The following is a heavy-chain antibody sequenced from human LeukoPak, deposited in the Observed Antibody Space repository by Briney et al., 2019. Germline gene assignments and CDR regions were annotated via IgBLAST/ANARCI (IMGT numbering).Heavy chain of an antibody. J-gene: IGHJ5*02. CDR2: IYYSGST. Sequence: SETLSLTCTVSGDSVSSVSHYWSWIRQPPGKGLEWIGYIYYSGSTNYNPSLKSRVTISVDTSKNQFSLKLSSVTAEDTAVYYCARGLNWFDPWGQGTLVTVSS. CDR3: ARGLNWFDP. CDR1: GDSVSSVSHY. V-gene: IGHV4-61*01.